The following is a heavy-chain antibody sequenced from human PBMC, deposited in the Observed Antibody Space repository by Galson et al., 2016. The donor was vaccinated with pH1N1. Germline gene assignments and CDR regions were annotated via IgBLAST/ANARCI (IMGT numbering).Heavy chain of an antibody. CDR1: GFTFSSYW. Sequence: FLRLSCAASGFTFSSYWMHWVRQAPGKGLEWVANIKQDGSEKYYVDSVKGRFSISRDNAKNSLYLQMNSLRAEDTAVYYCARALGGGSCAWGQGTLVTVSS. D-gene: IGHD2-15*01. J-gene: IGHJ5*02. CDR2: IKQDGSEK. V-gene: IGHV3-7*01. CDR3: ARALGGGSCA.